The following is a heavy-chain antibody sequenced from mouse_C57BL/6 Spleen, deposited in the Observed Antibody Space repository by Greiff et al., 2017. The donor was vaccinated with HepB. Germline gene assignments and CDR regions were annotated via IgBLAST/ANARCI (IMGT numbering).Heavy chain of an antibody. CDR2: IYPGSGST. CDR1: GYTFTSYW. V-gene: IGHV1-55*01. CDR3: ARVGTAYAMDY. Sequence: QVHVKQSGAELVKPGASVKMSCKASGYTFTSYWITWVKQRPGQGLEWIGDIYPGSGSTNYNEKFKSKATLTVDTSSSTAYMQLSSLTSEDSAVYYCARVGTAYAMDYWGQGTSVTVSS. D-gene: IGHD3-3*01. J-gene: IGHJ4*01.